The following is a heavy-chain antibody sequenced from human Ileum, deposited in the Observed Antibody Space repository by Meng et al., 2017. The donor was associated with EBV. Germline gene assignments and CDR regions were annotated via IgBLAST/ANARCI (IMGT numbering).Heavy chain of an antibody. J-gene: IGHJ4*02. V-gene: IGHV3-30*18. D-gene: IGHD2/OR15-2a*01. CDR2: ISYDENIK. CDR1: GFSFDTFD. CDR3: TNLSF. Sequence: QGRLVESGEGGVQPGRSLGVSCEASGFSFDTFDMHWARQAPGKGLEWVAVISYDENIKFYADSVKGRFTISRDNSKNTLYLQLNSLRPDDTAFYYCTNLSFWGQGTLVTVSS.